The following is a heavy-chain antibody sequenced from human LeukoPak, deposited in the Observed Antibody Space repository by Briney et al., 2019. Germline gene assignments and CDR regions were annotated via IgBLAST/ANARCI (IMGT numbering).Heavy chain of an antibody. CDR1: GFTFSSYA. V-gene: IGHV3-23*01. CDR2: ISGSGGST. CDR3: AHTIFGVVTFDY. Sequence: GGSLRLSCAASGFTFSSYAMSWVRQAPGKGLEWVSAISGSGGSTYYADSVKGRFTISRDNSKNTLYLQMNSLRAEDTAVYYCAHTIFGVVTFDYWGQGTLVTVSS. J-gene: IGHJ4*02. D-gene: IGHD3-3*01.